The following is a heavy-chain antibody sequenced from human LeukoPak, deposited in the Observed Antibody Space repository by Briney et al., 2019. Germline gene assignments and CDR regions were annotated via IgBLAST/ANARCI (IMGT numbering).Heavy chain of an antibody. V-gene: IGHV1-69*13. CDR2: IIPIFGTA. D-gene: IGHD2/OR15-2a*01. Sequence: GASVKVSCKASGGTFSSYAISWVRQAPGQGLEWMGGIIPIFGTANYAQKFQGRVTITADESTSTAYMELSSLRSEDTAVYYCARSIGANWFDPWGQGTLSPSPQ. CDR3: ARSIGANWFDP. J-gene: IGHJ5*02. CDR1: GGTFSSYA.